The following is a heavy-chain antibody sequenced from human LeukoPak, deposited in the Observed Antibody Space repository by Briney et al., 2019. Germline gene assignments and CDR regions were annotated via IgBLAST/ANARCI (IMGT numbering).Heavy chain of an antibody. CDR2: INHSGST. CDR1: GGSFSGYY. Sequence: PSETLSLTCAVYGGSFSGYYWSWIRQPPGKGLERIGEINHSGSTNYNPSLKSRVTISVDTSNNQFSLKLSSVTAADTAVYYCARGLHSSSWYLYYFDYWGQGTLVTVSS. D-gene: IGHD6-13*01. V-gene: IGHV4-34*01. CDR3: ARGLHSSSWYLYYFDY. J-gene: IGHJ4*02.